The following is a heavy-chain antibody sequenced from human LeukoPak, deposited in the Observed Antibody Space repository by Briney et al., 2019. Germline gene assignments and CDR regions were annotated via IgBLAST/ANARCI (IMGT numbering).Heavy chain of an antibody. CDR2: VFHTGDT. CDR1: GDSIRSFY. D-gene: IGHD2-21*01. J-gene: IGHJ4*02. V-gene: IGHV4-59*08. Sequence: PSETLSLTCAVSGDSIRSFYWSWIRQPPGKGLEWIGYVFHTGDTNYNPSLKSRVTVSLDTSKNQIALRLTSVTAADTAVYYCARHPIATPFDHWGRGILVTVSS. CDR3: ARHPIATPFDH.